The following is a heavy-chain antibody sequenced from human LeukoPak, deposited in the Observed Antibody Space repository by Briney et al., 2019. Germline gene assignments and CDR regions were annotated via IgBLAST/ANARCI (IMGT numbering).Heavy chain of an antibody. CDR1: GGSFSGYY. J-gene: IGHJ4*02. V-gene: IGHV4-34*01. Sequence: SETLSLTCAVYGGSFSGYYWSWIRQPPGKGLERIGEINHSGSTNYNPSLKSRVTISVDTSKNQFSLKLSSVTAADTAVYYCARRLWFGESFDYWGQGTLVTVSS. D-gene: IGHD3-10*01. CDR3: ARRLWFGESFDY. CDR2: INHSGST.